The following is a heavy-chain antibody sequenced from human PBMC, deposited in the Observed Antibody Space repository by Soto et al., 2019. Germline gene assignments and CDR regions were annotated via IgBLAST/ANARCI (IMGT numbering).Heavy chain of an antibody. J-gene: IGHJ4*02. Sequence: EVQLLESGGALVQPGGSLRLACAASGFTFNNFAMSWVRQAPGKGLEWVSGITASGRFTYYAASVKGRFTISRDNRKNTLSLQIDSLRGEDTASYYCVKDSSRWYDCDYWGPGTLVTVSS. CDR1: GFTFNNFA. CDR2: ITASGRFT. CDR3: VKDSSRWYDCDY. V-gene: IGHV3-23*01. D-gene: IGHD6-13*01.